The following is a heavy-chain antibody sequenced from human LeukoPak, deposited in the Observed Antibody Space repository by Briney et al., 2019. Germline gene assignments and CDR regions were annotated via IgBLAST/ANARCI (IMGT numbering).Heavy chain of an antibody. CDR1: GYTFTGYY. Sequence: GASVKVSCKAPGYTFTGYYMHWVRQAPGQGLEWMGWINPNSGGTNYAQKFQGRVTMTRDTSISTAYMELSRLRSDDTAVYYCARDKGRLLWFGGGCFDYWGQGTLVTVSS. J-gene: IGHJ4*02. D-gene: IGHD3-10*01. CDR3: ARDKGRLLWFGGGCFDY. V-gene: IGHV1-2*02. CDR2: INPNSGGT.